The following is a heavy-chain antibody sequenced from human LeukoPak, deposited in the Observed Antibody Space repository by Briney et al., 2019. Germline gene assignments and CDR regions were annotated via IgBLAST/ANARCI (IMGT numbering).Heavy chain of an antibody. Sequence: SETLSHKCTVSGGSISPYYWGWIGQPPGKGLEWIGHIYHSGSRNYNPSLKSRVTISLDTSKTPFSLKLTSVTAADTAVYYCAKNLPHYVHIDIWGERWMLTVSS. V-gene: IGHV4-59*08. J-gene: IGHJ3*02. D-gene: IGHD4-17*01. CDR1: GGSISPYY. CDR3: AKNLPHYVHIDI. CDR2: IYHSGSR.